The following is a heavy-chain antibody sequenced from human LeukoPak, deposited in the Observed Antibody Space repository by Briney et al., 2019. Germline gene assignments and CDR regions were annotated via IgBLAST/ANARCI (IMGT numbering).Heavy chain of an antibody. V-gene: IGHV4-34*01. CDR2: INHSGST. D-gene: IGHD3-16*02. Sequence: SETLSLTCAVYGGSFSGYYWSWIRQPPGKGLEWIGEINHSGSTNYNPSLKSRVTISVDTSKNQFSLKLSSVTAADTAVYYCARGRYVWGSHRAYFDYWGQGTLVTVSS. CDR1: GGSFSGYY. J-gene: IGHJ4*02. CDR3: ARGRYVWGSHRAYFDY.